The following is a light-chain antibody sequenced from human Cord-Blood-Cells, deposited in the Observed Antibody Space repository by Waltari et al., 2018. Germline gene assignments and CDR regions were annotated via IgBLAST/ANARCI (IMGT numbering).Light chain of an antibody. CDR2: DVS. J-gene: IGLJ1*01. V-gene: IGLV2-14*03. Sequence: QSALTQPASVSGSPGQSITIPCTGTISDVVGYNYVSWYQQHPGKAPKLMIYDVSNRPSGVSNRFSGSKSGNTASLTISGLQAEDEADYYCSSYTSSSTFYVFGTGTKVTVL. CDR1: ISDVVGYNY. CDR3: SSYTSSSTFYV.